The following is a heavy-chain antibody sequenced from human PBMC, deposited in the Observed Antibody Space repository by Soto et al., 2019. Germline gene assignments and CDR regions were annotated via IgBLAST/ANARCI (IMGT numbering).Heavy chain of an antibody. CDR3: ARDMHAGFTHYFDP. D-gene: IGHD1-26*01. J-gene: IGHJ5*02. CDR2: INPKNGGT. CDR1: GYSFSDYY. V-gene: IGHV1-2*02. Sequence: ASVKVSCKAAGYSFSDYYIHWLRQAPGQGLEWMGWINPKNGGTNYAQIFQDRVSVTRDTSISTVYMELSGLKFDDTAVYFCARDMHAGFTHYFDPWGQGTLVTVSS.